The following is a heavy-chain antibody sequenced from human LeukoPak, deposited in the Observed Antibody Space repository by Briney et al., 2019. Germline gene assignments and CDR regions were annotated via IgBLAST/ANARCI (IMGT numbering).Heavy chain of an antibody. J-gene: IGHJ4*02. CDR1: GGSISSYC. V-gene: IGHV4-59*01. D-gene: IGHD6-13*01. Sequence: SETLSLTCTVSGGSISSYCWSWIRQPPGKGLEWIGYIYYSGSTNYNPSLKSRVTISVDTSKNQFSLKLSSVTAADTAVYYCARDGGSSWYQYYFDYWGQGTLVTVSS. CDR3: ARDGGSSWYQYYFDY. CDR2: IYYSGST.